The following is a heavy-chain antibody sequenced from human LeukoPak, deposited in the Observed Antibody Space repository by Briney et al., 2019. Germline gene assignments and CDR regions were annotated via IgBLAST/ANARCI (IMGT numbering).Heavy chain of an antibody. CDR2: LGSGGST. CDR1: GFTLKTYA. J-gene: IGHJ2*01. D-gene: IGHD6-19*01. V-gene: IGHV3-23*01. CDR3: AKRIPVVAMQYFDL. Sequence: GGSLRLSCEVSGFTLKTYAMSWVRQAPGKGLEWVSTLGSGGSTFYADSVKGRSTVSRDNSKNTLYLQMTSLRGEDTAVYYCAKRIPVVAMQYFDLWGRGTLVAVSS.